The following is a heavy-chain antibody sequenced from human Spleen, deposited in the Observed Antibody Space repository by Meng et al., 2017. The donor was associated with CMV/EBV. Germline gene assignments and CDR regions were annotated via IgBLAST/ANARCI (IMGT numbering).Heavy chain of an antibody. D-gene: IGHD3-22*01. Sequence: ASINSSPYYWGWLRQPPGKGLEWIGSISYNGISYYNLSLKRRVTISEDTSKNQFSLKPSSVTASDTAVYYCARREGYYYDNTGFDPWGQGTLVTVSS. CDR1: ASINSSPYY. CDR2: ISYNGIS. J-gene: IGHJ5*02. V-gene: IGHV4-39*01. CDR3: ARREGYYYDNTGFDP.